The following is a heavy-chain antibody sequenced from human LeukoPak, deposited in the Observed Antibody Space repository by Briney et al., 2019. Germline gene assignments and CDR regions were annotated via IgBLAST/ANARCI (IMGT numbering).Heavy chain of an antibody. CDR2: IYYSGST. CDR3: ARGGHSSSWYGYYYMDV. Sequence: SETLSLTCTVSGGSISSYYWSWIRQPPGKGLEWIGYIYYSGSTNYNPSLKSRVTISVDTSKNQFSLKLSSVTAADTAVYYCARGGHSSSWYGYYYMDVWGKGTTVTASS. J-gene: IGHJ6*03. CDR1: GGSISSYY. V-gene: IGHV4-59*01. D-gene: IGHD6-13*01.